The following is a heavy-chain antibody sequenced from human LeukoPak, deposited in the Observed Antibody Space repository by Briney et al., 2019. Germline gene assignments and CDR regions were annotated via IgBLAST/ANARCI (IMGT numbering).Heavy chain of an antibody. V-gene: IGHV3-53*01. CDR1: GFSVSGKY. J-gene: IGHJ4*02. D-gene: IGHD6-19*01. CDR3: TKLKGWYGDGYFDY. Sequence: GGSLRLSCAASGFSVSGKYMSWVRQPAGKGLEWVSVIYSGGTTFYADSVKGRFTISRDNSKNTLYLQMNSLRPDDTAVYYCTKLKGWYGDGYFDYWGPGILVTVSS. CDR2: IYSGGTT.